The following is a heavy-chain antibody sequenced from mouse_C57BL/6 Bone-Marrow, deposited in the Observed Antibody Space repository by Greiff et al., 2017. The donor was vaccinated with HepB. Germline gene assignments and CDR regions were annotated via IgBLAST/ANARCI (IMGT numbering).Heavy chain of an antibody. J-gene: IGHJ2*01. CDR2: IDPSDSYT. V-gene: IGHV1-69*01. D-gene: IGHD2-3*01. Sequence: QVQLQQPGAELVMPGASVKLSCKASGYTFTSYWMHWVKQRPGQGLEWIGEIDPSDSYTNYNQKFKGKSTLTVDKSSSTAYMQLSSLTSEDSAVYYRARSPYDGYFYYFDYWGQGTTLTVSS. CDR3: ARSPYDGYFYYFDY. CDR1: GYTFTSYW.